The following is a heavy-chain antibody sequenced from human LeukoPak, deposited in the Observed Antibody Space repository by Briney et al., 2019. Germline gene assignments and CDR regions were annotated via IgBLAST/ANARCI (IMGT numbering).Heavy chain of an antibody. J-gene: IGHJ6*03. Sequence: SETLSLTCAVYGGSFSGYYWSWIRQPPGKGLEWIGEINHSGSTNYNPSLKSRVTISVDTSKNQFSLKLSSVTAADTAVHYCARGRVWGGSYYYYYMDVWGKGTTVTVSS. D-gene: IGHD1-26*01. V-gene: IGHV4-34*01. CDR1: GGSFSGYY. CDR3: ARGRVWGGSYYYYYMDV. CDR2: INHSGST.